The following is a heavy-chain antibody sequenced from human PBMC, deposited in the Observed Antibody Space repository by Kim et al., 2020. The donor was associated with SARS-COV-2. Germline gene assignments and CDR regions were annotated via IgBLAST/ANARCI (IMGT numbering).Heavy chain of an antibody. D-gene: IGHD2-15*01. CDR3: ARRGCSGGSCYSHAFDI. Sequence: HKSRVIISVDTSKNQFSLKLSSVTAADTAVYYCARRGCSGGSCYSHAFDIWGQGTMVTVSS. J-gene: IGHJ3*02. V-gene: IGHV4-59*08.